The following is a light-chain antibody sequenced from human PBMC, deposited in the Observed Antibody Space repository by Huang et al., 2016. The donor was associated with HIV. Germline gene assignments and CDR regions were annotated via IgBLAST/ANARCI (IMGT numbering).Light chain of an antibody. CDR2: GSS. CDR1: RSVNNN. CDR3: QQYNNWLLS. V-gene: IGKV3-15*01. Sequence: EIVMTQSPATLSLSPGERATLSFRANRSVNNNLAWYQQRFGQAPRLLIYGSSTRASGIPARFSGSGSGTDFTLTISSLQSEDVALYFCQQYNNWLLSFGGGTKVDI. J-gene: IGKJ4*01.